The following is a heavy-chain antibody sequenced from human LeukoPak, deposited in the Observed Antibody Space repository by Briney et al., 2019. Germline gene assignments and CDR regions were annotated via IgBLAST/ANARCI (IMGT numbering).Heavy chain of an antibody. CDR1: GFTFSDYY. Sequence: GGSLRLSCAASGFTFSDYYMTWIRQAPGKGLEWLSYIDSSGDVIYYADSVKGRFTISRDNSRNTLYLQMNSLRAEDTAVYYCAKDASAYSYGWPNDYWGQGTLVTVSS. J-gene: IGHJ4*02. V-gene: IGHV3-11*01. D-gene: IGHD5-18*01. CDR3: AKDASAYSYGWPNDY. CDR2: IDSSGDVI.